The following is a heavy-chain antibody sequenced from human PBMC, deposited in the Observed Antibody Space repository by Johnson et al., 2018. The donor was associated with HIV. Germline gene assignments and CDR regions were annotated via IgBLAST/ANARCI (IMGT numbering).Heavy chain of an antibody. Sequence: QVQLVESGGGVVQPGRSLRLSCAASGFTFSTYDMHWVRQAPGKGLEWVSVIYSGGSTYYADSVKGRFNISRDNSKNTLYLQMNSLRAEDTAVYYCARDLGGSDAFDIWGQGTMVTVSS. CDR3: ARDLGGSDAFDI. CDR1: GFTFSTYD. J-gene: IGHJ3*02. CDR2: IYSGGST. D-gene: IGHD3-16*01. V-gene: IGHV3-NL1*01.